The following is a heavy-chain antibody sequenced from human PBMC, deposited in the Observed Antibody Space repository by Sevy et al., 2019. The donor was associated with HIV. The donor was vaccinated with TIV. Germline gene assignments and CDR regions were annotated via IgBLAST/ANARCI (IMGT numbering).Heavy chain of an antibody. Sequence: GESLKISCAASGFTFTTYWMIWVRQAPGNGLEWVANINQDGSKINYVDSVKGRFIISRDNAKKSLYVQMNSLRADDTAVYYCARVGIFEKSESQYRFMDYWGQGTLVTVSS. D-gene: IGHD6-6*01. CDR3: ARVGIFEKSESQYRFMDY. CDR2: INQDGSKI. V-gene: IGHV3-7*01. J-gene: IGHJ4*02. CDR1: GFTFTTYW.